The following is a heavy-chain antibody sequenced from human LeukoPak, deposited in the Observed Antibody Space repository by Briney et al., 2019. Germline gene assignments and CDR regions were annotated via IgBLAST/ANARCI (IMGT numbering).Heavy chain of an antibody. CDR2: IYPGDSDT. J-gene: IGHJ4*02. Sequence: GESLKISCKGSGYSFTSYWIGWVRQMPGKGLEWMGIIYPGDSDTRYSPSVQGQVTISADKSISTAYLQWSSLKASDTAMYYCARHLPSSYYDSSGYFDYWGQGTLVTVSS. CDR1: GYSFTSYW. CDR3: ARHLPSSYYDSSGYFDY. V-gene: IGHV5-51*01. D-gene: IGHD3-22*01.